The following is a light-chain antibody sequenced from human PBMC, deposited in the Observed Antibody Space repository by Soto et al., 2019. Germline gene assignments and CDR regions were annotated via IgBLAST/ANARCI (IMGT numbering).Light chain of an antibody. V-gene: IGKV3-20*01. Sequence: EIVLTQSPGTLTLSPGDRGTLSCRASQSVSNSYLAWYQQKPGQAPRLLIYGASSRATGIPDRFSGSGSGTDFTLPISRLEPEDFAVYYCQQYGSSPWTFGQGTKVEIK. J-gene: IGKJ1*01. CDR1: QSVSNSY. CDR2: GAS. CDR3: QQYGSSPWT.